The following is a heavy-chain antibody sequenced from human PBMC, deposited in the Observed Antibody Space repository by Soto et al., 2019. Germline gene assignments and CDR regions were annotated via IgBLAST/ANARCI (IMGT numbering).Heavy chain of an antibody. J-gene: IGHJ6*02. D-gene: IGHD3-22*01. Sequence: PGESLKISCKVSGYSFTSYWIGWVRQMPGKGLEWMGIIYPGDSDTRYSPSFQGQVTISADKSISTAYLQWSSLKASDTAMYYCARPGYYDSSSLSYGMDVWGQGTTVTVSS. V-gene: IGHV5-51*01. CDR1: GYSFTSYW. CDR3: ARPGYYDSSSLSYGMDV. CDR2: IYPGDSDT.